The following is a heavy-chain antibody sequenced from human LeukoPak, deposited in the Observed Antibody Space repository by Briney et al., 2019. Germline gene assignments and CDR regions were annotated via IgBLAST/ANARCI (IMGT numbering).Heavy chain of an antibody. CDR1: GFSFSSYA. J-gene: IGHJ4*02. D-gene: IGHD3-16*01. CDR2: ISSNGNST. CDR3: VKDRYVDY. V-gene: IGHV3-64D*09. Sequence: PGGSLRLSCSVSGFSFSSYAMHWVRQAPGKGLEYVSSISSNGNSTNYADSVKGRFTISRDNSKNTLFLQMSSLRAEDTAVYYCVKDRYVDYWGQGTLVTVSS.